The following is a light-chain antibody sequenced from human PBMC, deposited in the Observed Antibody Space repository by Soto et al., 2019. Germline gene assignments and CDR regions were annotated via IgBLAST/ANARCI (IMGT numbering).Light chain of an antibody. CDR2: AAS. CDR3: QQYYSYTHT. V-gene: IGKV1-8*01. CDR1: QGISSY. J-gene: IGKJ2*01. Sequence: AIRMTQSPSSFSASTGDRVTITCRASQGISSYLAWYQQKPGKAPKLLIYAASTLQSGVPSRFSGSGSGTDFTLTISCLQSEDSATYYCQQYYSYTHTFGQGTKLEIK.